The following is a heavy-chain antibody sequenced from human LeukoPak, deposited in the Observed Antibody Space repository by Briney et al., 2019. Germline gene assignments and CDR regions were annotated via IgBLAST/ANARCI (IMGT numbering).Heavy chain of an antibody. Sequence: GGSPRLSCEASGFTFSSYWVHWVRQVPGKGLVWVSRINSDGSTTTYADSVKGRFTISRDNAKNTLYLQMNSLRAEDTAVYYCARRSYCSGGSCVHSFDYWGQGTLVTVSS. D-gene: IGHD2-15*01. CDR3: ARRSYCSGGSCVHSFDY. J-gene: IGHJ4*02. V-gene: IGHV3-74*01. CDR2: INSDGSTT. CDR1: GFTFSSYW.